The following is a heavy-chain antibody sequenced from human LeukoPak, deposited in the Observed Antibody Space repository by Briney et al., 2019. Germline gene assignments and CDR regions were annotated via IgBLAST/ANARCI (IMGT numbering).Heavy chain of an antibody. CDR3: AKDRIQLCCFDY. V-gene: IGHV3-23*01. CDR2: ISGSGGST. J-gene: IGHJ4*02. Sequence: GGSLRLSCAASGFTFSSYAMSWVRQAPGEGLEWVSAISGSGGSTYYADSVKGRFTISRDNSKNTLYLQMNSLRAEDTAVYYCAKDRIQLCCFDYWGQGTLVTVSS. CDR1: GFTFSSYA. D-gene: IGHD5-18*01.